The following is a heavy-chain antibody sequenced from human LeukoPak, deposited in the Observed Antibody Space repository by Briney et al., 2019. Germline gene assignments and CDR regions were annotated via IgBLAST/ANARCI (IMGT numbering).Heavy chain of an antibody. Sequence: PGGSLRLSCAASGFTFDDYGMSWVRQAPGKGLEWVSGINWNGGSTGYADSVKGRFTISRDNAKNSLCLQMNSLRAEDTALYHCARDGIPYYYDSSGYDDAFDIWGQGTMVTVSS. CDR2: INWNGGST. D-gene: IGHD3-22*01. CDR1: GFTFDDYG. V-gene: IGHV3-20*01. CDR3: ARDGIPYYYDSSGYDDAFDI. J-gene: IGHJ3*02.